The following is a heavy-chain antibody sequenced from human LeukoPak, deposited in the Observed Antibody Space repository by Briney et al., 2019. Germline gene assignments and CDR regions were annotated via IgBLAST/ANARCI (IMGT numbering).Heavy chain of an antibody. Sequence: GGSLRLSCAASGFTFSSYGMSWVRQAPGKGLEGVANIKQDGSEKYYVDSVKGRFTISRDNAKNSLYLQMNSLRAEDTAVYYCARDGVFPIQDAFDIWGQGTMVTVSS. D-gene: IGHD2-21*01. CDR1: GFTFSSYG. CDR3: ARDGVFPIQDAFDI. J-gene: IGHJ3*02. CDR2: IKQDGSEK. V-gene: IGHV3-7*01.